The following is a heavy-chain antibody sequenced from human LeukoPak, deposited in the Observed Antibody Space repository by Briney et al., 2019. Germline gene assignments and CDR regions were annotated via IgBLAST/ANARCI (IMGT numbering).Heavy chain of an antibody. CDR3: ARAHSSSRYNWFDP. CDR2: INHSGST. Sequence: SETLSLTCAVYGGSFSGYYWSWIRQSPGKGLEWIGEINHSGSTNYNPSLKSRVTISVDTSKNQFSPKLSSVTAADTAVYYCARAHSSSRYNWFDPWGQGTLVTVSS. CDR1: GGSFSGYY. J-gene: IGHJ5*02. D-gene: IGHD6-13*01. V-gene: IGHV4-34*01.